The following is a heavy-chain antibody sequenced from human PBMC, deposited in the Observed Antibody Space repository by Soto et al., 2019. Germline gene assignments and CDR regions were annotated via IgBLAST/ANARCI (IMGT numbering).Heavy chain of an antibody. Sequence: PSETLSLTCTVSAGSISSGGYHWSWIRQHPGKGLEWIGYIYYSGSTYYNPSLKSRVTISVDTSKNQYSLKLSSVTAADTAVYYCARSSGYYPKQRWGQGTMVTVSS. CDR1: AGSISSGGYH. CDR3: ARSSGYYPKQR. CDR2: IYYSGST. V-gene: IGHV4-31*02. J-gene: IGHJ4*02. D-gene: IGHD3-22*01.